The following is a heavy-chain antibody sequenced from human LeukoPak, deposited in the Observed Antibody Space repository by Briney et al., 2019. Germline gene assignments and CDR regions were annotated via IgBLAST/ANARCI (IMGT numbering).Heavy chain of an antibody. Sequence: GSLRLSCAASGFTFSSYSMNWVRQAPGKGLEWVSYISSSSSTIYYADSVKGRFTVSRDNAKNSLYLQMNSLRAEDTAVYYCARAGEQWLVSTYYYYYYGMDVWGQGTTVTVSS. J-gene: IGHJ6*02. V-gene: IGHV3-48*01. D-gene: IGHD6-19*01. CDR1: GFTFSSYS. CDR2: ISSSSSTI. CDR3: ARAGEQWLVSTYYYYYYGMDV.